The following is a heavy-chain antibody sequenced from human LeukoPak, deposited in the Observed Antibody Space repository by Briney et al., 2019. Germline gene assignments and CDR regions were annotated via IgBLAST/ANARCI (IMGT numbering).Heavy chain of an antibody. J-gene: IGHJ4*02. CDR1: GFTFSSYS. CDR2: ISSSSRYI. Sequence: GGSLRLSCAASGFTFSSYSMNWVRQAPGKGLEWVSSISSSSRYIYYADSVKGRFTISRDNAKNSLYLQMNSLRAEDTAVYYCARVHDYGDYGPGTIDYWGQGTLVTVSS. D-gene: IGHD4-17*01. V-gene: IGHV3-21*01. CDR3: ARVHDYGDYGPGTIDY.